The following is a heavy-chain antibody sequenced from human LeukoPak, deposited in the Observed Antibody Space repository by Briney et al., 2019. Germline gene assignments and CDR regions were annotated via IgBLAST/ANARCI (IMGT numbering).Heavy chain of an antibody. CDR2: INPSGGST. J-gene: IGHJ6*02. V-gene: IGHV1-46*01. CDR3: ARVVVVTASITNYGMDV. Sequence: GASVKVSCKASGYTFTSYYMHWVRQAPGQGLEWMGIINPSGGSTSYAQKFQGRVTMTRDTSTSTVYMELSSLRSEDTAVYYCARVVVVTASITNYGMDVWGQGTTVTVSS. D-gene: IGHD2-21*02. CDR1: GYTFTSYY.